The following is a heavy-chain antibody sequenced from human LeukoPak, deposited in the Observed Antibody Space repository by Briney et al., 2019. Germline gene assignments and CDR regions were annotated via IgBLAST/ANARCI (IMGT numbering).Heavy chain of an antibody. CDR2: ISYDGSNK. V-gene: IGHV3-30-3*01. Sequence: GRSLRLSCAASGFTFSSYAMHWVRQAPGKGLEWVAVISYDGSNKYYADSVKGRFTISRDNAQNLLYLQMNSLRLEDTALYFCAKDINWSFDYWGQGALVTVSP. J-gene: IGHJ4*02. CDR1: GFTFSSYA. CDR3: AKDINWSFDY. D-gene: IGHD1-1*01.